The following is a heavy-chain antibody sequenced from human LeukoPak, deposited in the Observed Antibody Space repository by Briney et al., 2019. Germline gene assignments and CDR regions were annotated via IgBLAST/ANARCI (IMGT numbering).Heavy chain of an antibody. CDR1: GGTFSSYA. Sequence: ASVKVSCKASGGTFSSYAISWVRQAPGQGLEWMGGIIPIFGTANYAQKFQGRVTITADKSTSTAYMELSSLRSEDTAVYYCATAEEYSSPFDYWGQGTLVTVSS. J-gene: IGHJ4*02. D-gene: IGHD6-13*01. CDR3: ATAEEYSSPFDY. CDR2: IIPIFGTA. V-gene: IGHV1-69*06.